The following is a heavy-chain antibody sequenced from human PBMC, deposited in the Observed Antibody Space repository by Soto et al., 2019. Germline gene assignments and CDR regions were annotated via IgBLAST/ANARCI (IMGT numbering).Heavy chain of an antibody. CDR2: IIPIFDTA. CDR1: GGTFSSYA. CDR3: AGHSSGVPGYYYGMDV. V-gene: IGHV1-69*12. Sequence: QVQLVQSGAEVKKPGSSVKVSCKASGGTFSSYAISWVRQAPGQGLEWMGGIIPIFDTADYAQKFQGRVTIPADESTNTAYMELRSLRSEETAVYYCAGHSSGVPGYYYGMDVWGQGTTVTVPS. J-gene: IGHJ6*02. D-gene: IGHD3-22*01.